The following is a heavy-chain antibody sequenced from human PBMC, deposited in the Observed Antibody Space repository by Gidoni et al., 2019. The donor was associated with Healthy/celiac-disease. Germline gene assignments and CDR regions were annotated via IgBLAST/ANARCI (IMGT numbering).Heavy chain of an antibody. CDR2: IYYSGST. Sequence: QVQLQESGPGLVKPSETLSLTCPVSGGSISSYYWSWIRQPPGKGLEWLGYIYYSGSTNYNPSLKSRVTISVDTSKNQFSLKLSSVTAADTAVYYCASMNYYDSSGYNDAFDIWGQGTMVTVSS. D-gene: IGHD3-22*01. J-gene: IGHJ3*02. CDR3: ASMNYYDSSGYNDAFDI. CDR1: GGSISSYY. V-gene: IGHV4-59*01.